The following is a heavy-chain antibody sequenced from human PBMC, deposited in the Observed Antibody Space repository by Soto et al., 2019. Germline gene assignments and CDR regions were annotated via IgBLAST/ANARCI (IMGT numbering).Heavy chain of an antibody. J-gene: IGHJ4*02. CDR2: ISSTGNTI. D-gene: IGHD2-8*02. CDR3: ARSGYFDC. Sequence: EVQVVESGGGLVQPGGSLRLSCAASGFTFSTYSMNWVRQAPGKGLEWVSYISSTGNTIYYQDSVKGRFTIPRDTAKKSLYLQMNSLRAEDTAVYYCARSGYFDCWGQGTLVTVSS. CDR1: GFTFSTYS. V-gene: IGHV3-48*01.